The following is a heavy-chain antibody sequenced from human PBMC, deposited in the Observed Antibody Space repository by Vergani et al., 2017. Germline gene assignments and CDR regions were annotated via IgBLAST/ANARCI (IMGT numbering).Heavy chain of an antibody. CDR3: AREPPLTGCLDY. CDR1: GYTFTAYY. D-gene: IGHD3-9*01. V-gene: IGHV1-46*03. J-gene: IGHJ4*02. CDR2: ISPDGFST. Sequence: QVQLVQSGAEVGKPGASVKISCKASGYTFTAYYIHWVRQTPEQGLEWVGVISPDGFSTFYAQKFQGRVTITRDTSTSTVYVEVTSLRADDTAVYYCAREPPLTGCLDYWGQGTLVTVSS.